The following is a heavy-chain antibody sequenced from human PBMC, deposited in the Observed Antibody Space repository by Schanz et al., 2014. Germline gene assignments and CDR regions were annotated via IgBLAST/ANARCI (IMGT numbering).Heavy chain of an antibody. CDR1: GFTFSDYS. V-gene: IGHV3-48*01. Sequence: EVQLVESGGGWVQPGGSLRLSCAASGFTFSDYSMNWVRQAPGKGLEWVSYVSRSTPDIYYADSVKGRFTMSRDNAKNSVFLQMNSLRADDTAMYYCARWFLIRGVILDSWGQGTLVTVSS. D-gene: IGHD3-10*01. J-gene: IGHJ4*02. CDR2: VSRSTPDI. CDR3: ARWFLIRGVILDS.